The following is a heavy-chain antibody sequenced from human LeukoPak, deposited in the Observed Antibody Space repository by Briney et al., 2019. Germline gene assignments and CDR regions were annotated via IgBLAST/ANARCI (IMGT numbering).Heavy chain of an antibody. V-gene: IGHV3-49*04. CDR3: TRDVAGYFDY. D-gene: IGHD6-19*01. CDR1: GFTFGDYA. Sequence: PGGSLRLSCIASGFTFGDYAMSWVRQAPGKGLEWVGFIRSKAYGGTTEYAASVKGRFTISRDDSKSIAYLQMNSLKTEDTAVYYCTRDVAGYFDYWGQGTLVTVSS. CDR2: IRSKAYGGTT. J-gene: IGHJ4*02.